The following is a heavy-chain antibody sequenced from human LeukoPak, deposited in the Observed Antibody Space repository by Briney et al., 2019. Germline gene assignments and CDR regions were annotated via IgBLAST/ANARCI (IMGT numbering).Heavy chain of an antibody. V-gene: IGHV4-4*07. Sequence: SETLSLTCTVSGGSISSYYWSWIRQPAGKGLEWIGRIYTSGSTNYNPSLKSRVTISVDTSKNQFSLKLSSVTAADTAVYYCARSPLEYDFWSGRHYYFDYWGQGTLVTVSS. D-gene: IGHD3-3*01. CDR3: ARSPLEYDFWSGRHYYFDY. CDR2: IYTSGST. CDR1: GGSISSYY. J-gene: IGHJ4*02.